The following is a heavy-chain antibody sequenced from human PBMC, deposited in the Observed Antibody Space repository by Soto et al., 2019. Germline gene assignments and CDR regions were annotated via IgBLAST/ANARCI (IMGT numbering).Heavy chain of an antibody. V-gene: IGHV3-23*01. J-gene: IGHJ4*02. Sequence: EVQLLESGGGLVQPGGSLRLSCAASGVTFSSYAMSWVRQAPGKGLEWVSAISETGGSIYYADSVKGRFTISRDNSKNTVYLQMNSLRAEDTAVYFCAKGGRRRGSYPPLDYWGQGTLVTVSS. CDR2: ISETGGSI. D-gene: IGHD1-26*01. CDR1: GVTFSSYA. CDR3: AKGGRRRGSYPPLDY.